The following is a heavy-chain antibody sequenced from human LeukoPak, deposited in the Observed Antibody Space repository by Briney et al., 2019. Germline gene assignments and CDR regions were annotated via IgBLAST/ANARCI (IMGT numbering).Heavy chain of an antibody. J-gene: IGHJ4*02. Sequence: GGSLRLSCAASGFTFINSWMSWVRQAPGKGLEWVGRIQSNADDAAIEYAAPAKGTFTISRDDSKDTAYLQMNSLKTEDTAVYYTTTTVSVNARGYWGQGTLVPVS. CDR2: IQSNADDAAI. V-gene: IGHV3-15*01. D-gene: IGHD2-8*01. CDR3: TTTVSVNARGY. CDR1: GFTFINSW.